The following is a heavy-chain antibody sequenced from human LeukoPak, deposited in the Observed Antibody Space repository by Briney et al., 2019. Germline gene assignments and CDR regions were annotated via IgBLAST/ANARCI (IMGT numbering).Heavy chain of an antibody. CDR2: IWYDGTPK. D-gene: IGHD2-15*01. J-gene: IGHJ4*02. V-gene: IGHV3-33*08. Sequence: GGSLRLSCAASGFSFSSYAMSWVRQAPGKGLAWVAVIWYDGTPKYYADSVKGRFTISRDNSKNTLYLQMSSLRVEDTAEYYCARLSRDMSSSFDYWGQGTLVTVSS. CDR1: GFSFSSYA. CDR3: ARLSRDMSSSFDY.